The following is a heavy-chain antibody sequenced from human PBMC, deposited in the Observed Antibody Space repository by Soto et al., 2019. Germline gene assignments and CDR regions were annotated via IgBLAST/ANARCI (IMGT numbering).Heavy chain of an antibody. CDR2: IHYNGNT. Sequence: QVQLQVSGPGLVKPSETLSLTCTVSGDSISSYSWSWIWQPPGKGLEWIGNIHYNGNTKYSPSLKSRVTXSXDXSKXNFSLKLISVTTADTAVYFCAREGNLGRWIQPLDSWGQGTLVTVSS. D-gene: IGHD2-2*03. CDR3: AREGNLGRWIQPLDS. V-gene: IGHV4-59*01. CDR1: GDSISSYS. J-gene: IGHJ4*02.